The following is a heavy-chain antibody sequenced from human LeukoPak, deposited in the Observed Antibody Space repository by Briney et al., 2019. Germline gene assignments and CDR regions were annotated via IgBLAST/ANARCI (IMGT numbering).Heavy chain of an antibody. Sequence: GGSLRLSCAASGFTFSSYSMNWVRQAPGMGLEWVSYISSSSSTIYYADSVKGRFTISRDNAKNSLYLQMNSLRAEDTAVYYCARVGSIAAAGTVDYWGQGILVTVSS. D-gene: IGHD6-13*01. CDR3: ARVGSIAAAGTVDY. J-gene: IGHJ4*02. CDR2: ISSSSSTI. V-gene: IGHV3-48*04. CDR1: GFTFSSYS.